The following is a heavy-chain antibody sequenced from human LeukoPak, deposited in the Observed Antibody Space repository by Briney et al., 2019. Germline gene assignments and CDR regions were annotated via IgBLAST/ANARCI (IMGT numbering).Heavy chain of an antibody. CDR3: ARFAVLWFGELSHYFDY. J-gene: IGHJ4*02. D-gene: IGHD3-10*01. V-gene: IGHV1-18*01. CDR2: ISAYNGNT. Sequence: ASVKVSCKASGGTFSSYAISWVRQAPGQGLEWMGWISAYNGNTNYAQKLQGRVTMTTDTSTSTAYMELRSLRSDDTAVYYCARFAVLWFGELSHYFDYWGQGTLVTVSS. CDR1: GGTFSSYA.